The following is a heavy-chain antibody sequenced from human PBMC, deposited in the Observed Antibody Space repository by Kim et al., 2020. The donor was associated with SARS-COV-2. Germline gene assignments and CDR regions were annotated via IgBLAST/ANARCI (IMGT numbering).Heavy chain of an antibody. CDR2: ISSSSSYT. D-gene: IGHD6-13*01. CDR3: ARGRVGAAAGKLFDY. V-gene: IGHV3-11*06. J-gene: IGHJ4*02. CDR1: GFTFSDYY. Sequence: GGSLRLSCAASGFTFSDYYMSWIRQAPGKGLEWVSYISSSSSYTNYADSVKGRFTISRDNAKNSLYLQMNSLRAEDTAVYYCARGRVGAAAGKLFDYWGQGTLVTVSS.